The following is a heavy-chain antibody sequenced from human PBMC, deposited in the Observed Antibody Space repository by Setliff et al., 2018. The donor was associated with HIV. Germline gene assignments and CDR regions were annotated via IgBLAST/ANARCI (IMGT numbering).Heavy chain of an antibody. CDR1: GFTFSSFT. V-gene: IGHV3-23*01. D-gene: IGHD4-17*01. CDR3: ARGGYTVTTPLYNFDH. CDR2: ISASGDST. Sequence: PGGSLRLSCAASGFTFSSFTMSWLRQAPGKGLEWVSAISASGDSTYYADSVKGRFTISRDNSKNTLYLQSNSLRAEDTAVYYCARGGYTVTTPLYNFDHWGQGTRVTVSS. J-gene: IGHJ4*02.